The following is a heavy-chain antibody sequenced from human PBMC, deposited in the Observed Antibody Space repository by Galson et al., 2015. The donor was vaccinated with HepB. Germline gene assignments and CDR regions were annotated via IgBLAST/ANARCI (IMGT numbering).Heavy chain of an antibody. CDR3: AKGDVWGPAAINYGLHV. CDR1: GFSFSSYA. Sequence: SLRLSCAASGFSFSSYAMTWVRQAPGKGLEWVSSISGRGDNTYYTDSVKGRFTIFRDKAKSTLYLQMNSLRAEDTAVYYCAKGDVWGPAAINYGLHVWGQGTTVTVSS. D-gene: IGHD2-2*02. V-gene: IGHV3-23*01. J-gene: IGHJ6*02. CDR2: ISGRGDNT.